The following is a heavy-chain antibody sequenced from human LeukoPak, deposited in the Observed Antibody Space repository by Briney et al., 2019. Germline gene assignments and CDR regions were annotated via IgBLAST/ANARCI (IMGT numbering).Heavy chain of an antibody. D-gene: IGHD6-13*01. J-gene: IGHJ4*02. CDR2: IYHSGST. Sequence: SETLSLTCTVSGYFISSGYYWGWIRQPPGKGLEWIGSIYHSGSTYYNPSLKSRVTISVDTSKNQFSLKLSSVTAADTAVYYCARDYSRHFDYWGQGTLVTVSS. CDR3: ARDYSRHFDY. CDR1: GYFISSGYY. V-gene: IGHV4-38-2*02.